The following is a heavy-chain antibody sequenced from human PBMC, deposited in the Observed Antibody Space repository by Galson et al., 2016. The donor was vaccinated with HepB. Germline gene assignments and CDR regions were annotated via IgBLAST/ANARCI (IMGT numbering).Heavy chain of an antibody. CDR3: ARDALGTWDLTT. J-gene: IGHJ1*01. CDR2: ISGGGETT. V-gene: IGHV3-48*03. CDR1: GFTFASYG. D-gene: IGHD1-26*01. Sequence: SLRLSCAGSGFTFASYGMNWVRQAPGKGLEWVAYISGGGETTYYADSVRGRFTISRDNARDSVFLQMTSLRVEDTARYYCARDALGTWDLTTWGQGTLDSVSS.